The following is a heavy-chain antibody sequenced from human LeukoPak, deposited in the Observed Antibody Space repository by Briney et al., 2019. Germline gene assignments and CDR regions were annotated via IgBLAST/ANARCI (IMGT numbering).Heavy chain of an antibody. CDR1: GGSISSDY. CDR2: IYYSGST. D-gene: IGHD3-16*01. Sequence: AETLSLTCTVPGGSISSDYWSRIRQPPGKGLEWIGYIYYSGSTNYNPSLKSRVTISVDTSKNQFSLKLSSVTAADTAVYYCARVPRGGDFDYWGQGTLVPVSS. J-gene: IGHJ4*02. CDR3: ARVPRGGDFDY. V-gene: IGHV4-59*01.